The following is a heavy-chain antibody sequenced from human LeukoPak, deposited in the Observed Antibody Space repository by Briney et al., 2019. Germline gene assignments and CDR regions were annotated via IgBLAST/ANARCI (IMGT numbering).Heavy chain of an antibody. CDR3: AKGDRLAAAGSIDY. V-gene: IGHV3-9*01. D-gene: IGHD6-13*01. J-gene: IGHJ4*02. CDR2: ISWNSGSI. CDR1: GFTFDDYA. Sequence: GGSLRLSCAASGFTFDDYAMHWVRQAPGKGLEWVSGISWNSGSIGYADSVKGRFTISRDNAKTSLYLQMNSLRAEDTALYYCAKGDRLAAAGSIDYWGQGTLVTVSS.